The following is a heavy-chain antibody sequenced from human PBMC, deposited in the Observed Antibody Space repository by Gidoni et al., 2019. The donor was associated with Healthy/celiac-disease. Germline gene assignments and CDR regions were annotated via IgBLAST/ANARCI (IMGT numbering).Heavy chain of an antibody. Sequence: QVQLVESGGGVVQPGRSLRLSCAASGFTFSSYGMHWVRQAPGKGLEWVAVIWYDGSNKYYADSVKGRFTISRDNSKNTLYLQMNSLRAEDTAVYYCARIGMVQGCDYWGQGTLVTVSS. CDR3: ARIGMVQGCDY. V-gene: IGHV3-33*01. J-gene: IGHJ4*02. CDR1: GFTFSSYG. CDR2: IWYDGSNK. D-gene: IGHD3-10*01.